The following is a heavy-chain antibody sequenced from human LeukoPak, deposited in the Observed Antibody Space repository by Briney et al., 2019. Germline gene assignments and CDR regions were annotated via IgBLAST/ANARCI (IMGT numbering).Heavy chain of an antibody. CDR3: AREWAAGFDY. J-gene: IGHJ4*02. CDR2: IHPDGSST. V-gene: IGHV3-74*01. D-gene: IGHD6-13*01. CDR1: GFTFSSYW. Sequence: GGSLRLSCAASGFTFSSYWMHWVRQAPGKGLVWVSRIHPDGSSTTYADSVKGRFTISRDNAKNTLYLQMNSLRAEDTAVYYCAREWAAGFDYWGQGTLVTVSS.